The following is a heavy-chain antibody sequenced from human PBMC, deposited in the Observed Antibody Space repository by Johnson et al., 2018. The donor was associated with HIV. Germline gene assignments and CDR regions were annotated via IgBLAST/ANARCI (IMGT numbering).Heavy chain of an antibody. V-gene: IGHV3-15*01. CDR2: VKSKTDGGTI. CDR1: GFTFDEYAW. Sequence: VQLVESGGGVVRPGGSLRLSCAASGFTFDEYAWMSWVRQAPGKGLEWVGRVKSKTDGGTIDDAAAVKGRFLISRADSKNTLYLQMNSLKTEDTAVYYVTTLGYCSGGSCYSGRGFDIWGQGTMVTVSS. J-gene: IGHJ3*02. CDR3: TTLGYCSGGSCYSGRGFDI. D-gene: IGHD2-15*01.